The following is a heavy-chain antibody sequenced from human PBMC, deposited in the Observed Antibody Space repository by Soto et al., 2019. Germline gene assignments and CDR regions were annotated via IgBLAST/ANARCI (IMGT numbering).Heavy chain of an antibody. CDR2: IYHSGST. Sequence: SETLSLTCAVSGGSISSGGYSWSWIRQPPGKGLEWIGYIYHSGSTYYNPSLKSRVTISVDRSKNQFSLKLSSVTAADTAVYYCALGTSDAFDIWGQGTMVPSPQ. V-gene: IGHV4-30-2*01. CDR3: ALGTSDAFDI. CDR1: GGSISSGGYS. J-gene: IGHJ3*02.